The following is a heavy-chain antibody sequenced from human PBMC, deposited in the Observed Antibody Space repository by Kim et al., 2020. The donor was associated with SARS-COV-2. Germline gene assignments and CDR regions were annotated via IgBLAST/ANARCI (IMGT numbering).Heavy chain of an antibody. Sequence: LKSRVTISVDTSKNQFSLKLSSVTAADTAVYYCARGISDYGSGSGVLVDYWGQGTLVTVSS. V-gene: IGHV4-59*09. J-gene: IGHJ4*02. D-gene: IGHD3-10*01. CDR3: ARGISDYGSGSGVLVDY.